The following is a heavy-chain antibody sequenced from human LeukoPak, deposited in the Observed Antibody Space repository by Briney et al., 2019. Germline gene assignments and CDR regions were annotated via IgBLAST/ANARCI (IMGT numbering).Heavy chain of an antibody. CDR3: ARVASSSWYSNYYYYYMDV. V-gene: IGHV4-59*01. J-gene: IGHJ6*03. D-gene: IGHD6-13*01. CDR2: IYYSGST. Sequence: PSETLSLTCTVSGGSISSYYWSWIRQPPGKGLEWIGYIYYSGSTNYNPSLKSRVTISVDTSKNQFSLKLSSVTAADTAVYYCARVASSSWYSNYYYYYMDVWGKGTTVTVSS. CDR1: GGSISSYY.